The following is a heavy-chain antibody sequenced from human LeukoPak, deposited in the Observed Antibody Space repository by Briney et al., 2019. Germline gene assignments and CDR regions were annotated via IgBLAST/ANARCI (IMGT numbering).Heavy chain of an antibody. Sequence: PGGSLRLSCAASGFSFSSFGFNWVRQAPGKGLEWISYISSSRRGIYYADSVRGRFTVSRENAKNSVFLEMSSLRAEDTAVYYCARDSGLNTNFDYWGQGTLVTVSS. V-gene: IGHV3-48*01. J-gene: IGHJ4*02. CDR1: GFSFSSFG. D-gene: IGHD5-12*01. CDR3: ARDSGLNTNFDY. CDR2: ISSSRRGI.